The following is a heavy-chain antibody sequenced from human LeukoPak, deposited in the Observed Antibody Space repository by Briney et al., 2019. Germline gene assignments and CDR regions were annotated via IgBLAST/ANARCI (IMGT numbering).Heavy chain of an antibody. CDR2: ISSSGSTI. V-gene: IGHV3-48*03. D-gene: IGHD5-12*01. J-gene: IGHJ4*02. CDR3: ARDSKWLRACDY. CDR1: GFTFSSYE. Sequence: GGSLRLSRAVSGFTFSSYEMNWVRQAPGKGLEWVSYISSSGSTIYYADSVKGRFTISRDNAKNSLYLQMNSLRAEDTAVYYCARDSKWLRACDYWGQGTLVTVSS.